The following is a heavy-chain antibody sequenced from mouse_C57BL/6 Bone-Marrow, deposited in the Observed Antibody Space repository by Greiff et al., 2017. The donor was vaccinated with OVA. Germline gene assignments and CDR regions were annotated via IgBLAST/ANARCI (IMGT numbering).Heavy chain of an antibody. CDR2: IDPSDSYT. D-gene: IGHD3-1*01. J-gene: IGHJ2*01. Sequence: QVQLQQPGAELVRPGTSVKLSCKASGYTFTSYWMHWVKQRPGQGLEWIGVIDPSDSYTNYNQKFKGKATLTVDTSSSTAYMQLSSLTSEDAAVYYCARSGYFDYWGQGTTLTVSP. CDR3: ARSGYFDY. CDR1: GYTFTSYW. V-gene: IGHV1-59*01.